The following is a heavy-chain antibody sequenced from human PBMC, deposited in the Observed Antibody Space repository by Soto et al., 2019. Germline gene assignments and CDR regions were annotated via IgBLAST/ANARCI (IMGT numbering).Heavy chain of an antibody. Sequence: EVQLLESGGGLVQPGGSLRLSCAASGFTFSSYAMSWVRQAPGKGLEWVSAISGSGGSTYYADSVKGRFTISRDNSKHTLYLQMNSLRAEDTAVYYCAKDREMATTGGYWGQGTLVTVSS. V-gene: IGHV3-23*01. CDR2: ISGSGGST. J-gene: IGHJ4*02. CDR1: GFTFSSYA. CDR3: AKDREMATTGGY. D-gene: IGHD1-1*01.